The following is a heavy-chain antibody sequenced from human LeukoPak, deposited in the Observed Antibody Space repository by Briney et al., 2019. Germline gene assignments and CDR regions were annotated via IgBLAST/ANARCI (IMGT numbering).Heavy chain of an antibody. D-gene: IGHD5-18*01. CDR3: AREGGYSYGYFDY. Sequence: ASVKVSCKASGYTFTGYYMHWVRQAPGQGLEWMGRINPNSGGTNYAQKFLGRVTMTRDTSISTAYMELSRLRSDDTAVYYCAREGGYSYGYFDYWGQGTLVTVSS. CDR1: GYTFTGYY. V-gene: IGHV1-2*06. J-gene: IGHJ4*02. CDR2: INPNSGGT.